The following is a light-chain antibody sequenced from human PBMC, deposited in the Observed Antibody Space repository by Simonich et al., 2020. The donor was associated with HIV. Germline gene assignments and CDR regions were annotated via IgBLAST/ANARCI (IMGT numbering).Light chain of an antibody. J-gene: IGKJ4*01. Sequence: EIVLTQSPGSLSLSPGERAALSCRASQSVGSNLAWYQQKHGQAPKLLIYDASNRATGIPARFSGSGSGTDFTLTISSLEPEDFAVYYCQQRSSWPLTFGGGTKVEIK. CDR1: QSVGSN. V-gene: IGKV3-11*01. CDR2: DAS. CDR3: QQRSSWPLT.